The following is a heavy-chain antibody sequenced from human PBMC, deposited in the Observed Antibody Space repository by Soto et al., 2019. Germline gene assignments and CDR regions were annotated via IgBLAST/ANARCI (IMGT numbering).Heavy chain of an antibody. V-gene: IGHV3-30*18. CDR1: GITFSSYG. CDR2: ISYDGSNK. J-gene: IGHJ6*02. Sequence: GGTLRLSCAASGITFSSYGMHWVRQAPGKGLEWVAVISYDGSNKYYADCVKGRCTICRENSKNTLYLQKKSRRAEDKAVDYYAKDHDFVVVVAALRNYYYYCMDVWGQGTTVTVSS. CDR3: AKDHDFVVVVAALRNYYYYCMDV. D-gene: IGHD2-15*01.